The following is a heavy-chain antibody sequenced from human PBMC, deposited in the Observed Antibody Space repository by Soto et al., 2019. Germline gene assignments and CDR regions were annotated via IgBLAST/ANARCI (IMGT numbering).Heavy chain of an antibody. CDR3: ARWIYLKYGLDV. J-gene: IGHJ6*02. CDR2: INTDGSTT. Sequence: EVQLVESGGGLVQPGGSLRLSCAASEFTFNNYWMHWVRQVPGKGLEWVSRINTDGSTTNYADSVMGRFTISRDNDHNTVYLQMNSLRAEDTAVYSCARWIYLKYGLDVWGQGATVTVSS. V-gene: IGHV3-74*01. CDR1: EFTFNNYW. D-gene: IGHD3-16*02.